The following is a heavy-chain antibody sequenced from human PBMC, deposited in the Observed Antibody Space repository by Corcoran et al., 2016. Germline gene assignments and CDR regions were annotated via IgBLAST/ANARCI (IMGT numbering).Heavy chain of an antibody. Sequence: QVQLVQSGAEVKKPGASVKVSCKASGYTFTDYYIHWVRQAPGQGLEWMGWINPNSGGTNYAQKFQGRVTMTRDTSISTAYMELSSLRSDDTAVDYCARTFYDFGSAYCFDYWGQGTLVTVSS. D-gene: IGHD3-3*01. CDR3: ARTFYDFGSAYCFDY. CDR2: INPNSGGT. V-gene: IGHV1-2*02. CDR1: GYTFTDYY. J-gene: IGHJ4*02.